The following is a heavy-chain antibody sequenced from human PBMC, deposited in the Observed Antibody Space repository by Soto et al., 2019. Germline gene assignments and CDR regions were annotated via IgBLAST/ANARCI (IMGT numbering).Heavy chain of an antibody. D-gene: IGHD2-15*01. CDR3: ARDDSGGDYYYGMDV. Sequence: ASVKVSCNASGYTFTSYYMHWVRQAPGQGLEWMGIINPSGGSTSYAQKFQGRVTMTRDTSTSTVYMELSSLRSEDTAVYYCARDDSGGDYYYGMDVWGQGTTVTVSS. CDR1: GYTFTSYY. CDR2: INPSGGST. J-gene: IGHJ6*02. V-gene: IGHV1-46*01.